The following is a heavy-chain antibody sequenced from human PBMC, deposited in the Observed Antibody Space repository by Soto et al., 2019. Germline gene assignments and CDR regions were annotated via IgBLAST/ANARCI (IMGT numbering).Heavy chain of an antibody. Sequence: QVQLVQSGAEVKKPGSSVKVSCKASGGTFSSYAISWVRQAPGQGLEWMGGIIPIFGTANYAQKFQGRVTITADESTSTAYMELSSLRSEDTAVYYCARGKALRYFDWPEYYYGMDVWGQGTTVTVSS. V-gene: IGHV1-69*01. J-gene: IGHJ6*02. D-gene: IGHD3-9*01. CDR2: IIPIFGTA. CDR1: GGTFSSYA. CDR3: ARGKALRYFDWPEYYYGMDV.